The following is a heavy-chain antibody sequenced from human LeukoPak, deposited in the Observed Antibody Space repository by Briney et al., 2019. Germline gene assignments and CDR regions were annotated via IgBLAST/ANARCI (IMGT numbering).Heavy chain of an antibody. Sequence: PGGSLRLSCAASGFTFSSYSMNWVRQAPGKGLEWVSSISSSSSYIYYADSVKGRFTISGDNAKNSLYLQMNSLRAEDTAVYYCARVGFRSGRDAFDIWGQGTMVTVSS. J-gene: IGHJ3*02. V-gene: IGHV3-21*01. CDR1: GFTFSSYS. D-gene: IGHD6-19*01. CDR2: ISSSSSYI. CDR3: ARVGFRSGRDAFDI.